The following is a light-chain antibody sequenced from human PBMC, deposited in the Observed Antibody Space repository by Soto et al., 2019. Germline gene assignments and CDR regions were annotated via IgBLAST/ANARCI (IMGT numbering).Light chain of an antibody. CDR2: DAS. V-gene: IGKV3-11*01. J-gene: IGKJ4*01. Sequence: IVLTQSPATLSLSPGERATLSCRASQSVKTYLAWYQQRPGQAPRLLMYDASNRATGIPARFSGRGSGTDFTLTIDSLEPEDFAVYYCQQRSNWPLTFGGGTKVEIK. CDR1: QSVKTY. CDR3: QQRSNWPLT.